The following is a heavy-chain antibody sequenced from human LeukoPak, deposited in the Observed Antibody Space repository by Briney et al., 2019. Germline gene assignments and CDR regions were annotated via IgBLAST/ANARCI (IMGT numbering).Heavy chain of an antibody. J-gene: IGHJ6*03. CDR3: ARGGIPTGPYYYFYYMDV. Sequence: GGSLRLSCAASGFTFSRNVMHWIRQAPGKGLEWVALISYDGNNKFYADSVKGRFTISRDNSRNTLYLQMNSLRGEDAAVYSCARGGIPTGPYYYFYYMDVWGKGTAVTVSS. CDR2: ISYDGNNK. V-gene: IGHV3-30*01. CDR1: GFTFSRNV. D-gene: IGHD3-10*01.